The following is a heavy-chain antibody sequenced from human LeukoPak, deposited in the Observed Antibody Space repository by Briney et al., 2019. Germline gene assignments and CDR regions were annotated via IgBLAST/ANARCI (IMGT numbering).Heavy chain of an antibody. CDR1: GGSISSGDYY. CDR3: ARYCSSTSCSPGIYYFDY. D-gene: IGHD2-2*01. J-gene: IGHJ4*02. CDR2: IYYSGST. V-gene: IGHV4-30-4*01. Sequence: PSRTLSLTCTVSGGSISSGDYYWSWIRQPPGKGLEWIGYIYYSGSTYYNPSLKSRVTISVDTSKNQFSLKLSSVTAADTAVYYCARYCSSTSCSPGIYYFDYWGQGTLVTVSS.